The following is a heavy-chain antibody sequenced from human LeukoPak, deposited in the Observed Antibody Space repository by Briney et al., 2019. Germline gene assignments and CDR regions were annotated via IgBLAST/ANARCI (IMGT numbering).Heavy chain of an antibody. D-gene: IGHD5-18*01. V-gene: IGHV3-21*01. CDR1: GFTSSSYS. CDR2: ISSSSSYI. J-gene: IGHJ4*02. CDR3: ASTGVYSYAQFDY. Sequence: GGSLRLSCAASGFTSSSYSMNWVRQAPGKGLEWVSSISSSSSYIYYADSVKGRFTISRDNAKNSLYLQMNSLRAEDTAVYYCASTGVYSYAQFDYWGQGTLVTVSS.